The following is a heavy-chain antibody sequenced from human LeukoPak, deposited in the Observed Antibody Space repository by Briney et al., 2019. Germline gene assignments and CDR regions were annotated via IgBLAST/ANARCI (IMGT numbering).Heavy chain of an antibody. Sequence: GASVKVSCKASGYTFSGYYLHWVRHAPGQGLEWMGRINPNNGGTNYAQKIQGRVTMTRDTSITTVYMELSRLRSDDTAVYYCARGLQGGLEFRGQGTLVTVSS. CDR1: GYTFSGYY. J-gene: IGHJ4*02. D-gene: IGHD4-11*01. CDR3: ARGLQGGLEF. CDR2: INPNNGGT. V-gene: IGHV1-2*02.